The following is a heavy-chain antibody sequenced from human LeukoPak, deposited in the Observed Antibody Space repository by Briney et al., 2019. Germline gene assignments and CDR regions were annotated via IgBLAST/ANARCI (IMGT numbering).Heavy chain of an antibody. CDR3: ARDRVGVGGNGWEN. Sequence: ASVKVSCKASGYPFTTYDINWVRQATGQGLEWMGWMNPNSGNTGYVQKFQGRVTMTRDTSISTAYMELSSLTSEDTAIYYCARDRVGVGGNGWENWGQGTLVTVSS. CDR1: GYPFTTYD. J-gene: IGHJ4*02. V-gene: IGHV1-8*01. CDR2: MNPNSGNT. D-gene: IGHD6-19*01.